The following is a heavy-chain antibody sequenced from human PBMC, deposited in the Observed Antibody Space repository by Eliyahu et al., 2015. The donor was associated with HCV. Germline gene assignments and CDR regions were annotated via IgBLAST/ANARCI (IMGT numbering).Heavy chain of an antibody. D-gene: IGHD4-17*01. V-gene: IGHV3-21*01. Sequence: EVQLVESGGGLVXPGGSLXLSCXASGFTFSSYSMNWXRXAPGKGLEWVSSIXSSSSYIYYADSVKGRFTISRDNAKNSLYLQMNSLRAEDTAVYYCARVTYGDYDYWGQGTLVTVSS. J-gene: IGHJ4*02. CDR3: ARVTYGDYDY. CDR2: IXSSSSYI. CDR1: GFTFSSYS.